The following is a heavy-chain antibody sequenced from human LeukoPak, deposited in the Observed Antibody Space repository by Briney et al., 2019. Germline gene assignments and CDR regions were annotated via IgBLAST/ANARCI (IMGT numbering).Heavy chain of an antibody. V-gene: IGHV4-39*01. D-gene: IGHD3-10*01. J-gene: IGHJ4*02. CDR1: GGSISSSSDY. CDR3: ARHGGQYYSGSGSYYTTAFDS. Sequence: PSETLSLTCTVSGGSISSSSDYWDWIRQPPGKGLEWLGRIYYSGTTYYNPSLKSRVTTSVDTSKNQFSLKLTSVTAADTAVYYCARHGGQYYSGSGSYYTTAFDSWGQGTLVTVSS. CDR2: IYYSGTT.